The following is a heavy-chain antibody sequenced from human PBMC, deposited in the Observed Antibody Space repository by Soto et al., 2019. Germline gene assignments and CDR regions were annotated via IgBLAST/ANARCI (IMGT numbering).Heavy chain of an antibody. D-gene: IGHD3-22*01. Sequence: QVQLVQSGAEVKKPGASVKVSCKASGYTFTGDYMHWVRQAPGQGLEWMGWINPNSGGTNYAQKFQGRVTMTRDRSIRTAYVELSRLKSDDTAMYYCAREPYSDNSGYYHSFDFWGQGTLVTVSS. CDR3: AREPYSDNSGYYHSFDF. J-gene: IGHJ4*02. CDR1: GYTFTGDY. V-gene: IGHV1-2*02. CDR2: INPNSGGT.